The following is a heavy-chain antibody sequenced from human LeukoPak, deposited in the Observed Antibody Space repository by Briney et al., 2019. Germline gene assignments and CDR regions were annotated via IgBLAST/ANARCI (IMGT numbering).Heavy chain of an antibody. J-gene: IGHJ4*02. CDR3: ARQSTYGDFAF. D-gene: IGHD4-17*01. V-gene: IGHV1-2*02. CDR1: GYSFANYY. Sequence: ASVKVSCKASGYSFANYYIHWVRQAPGQGLEWMGWINPDSGDTNFAQKFQGRVSMTRDTSISTAYMELSRLKSDDTAVYYCARQSTYGDFAFWGQGTLVIVSS. CDR2: INPDSGDT.